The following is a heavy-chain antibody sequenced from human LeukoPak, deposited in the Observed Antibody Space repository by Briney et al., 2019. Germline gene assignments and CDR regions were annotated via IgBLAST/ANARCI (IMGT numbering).Heavy chain of an antibody. CDR1: GSTFSSYS. CDR3: ARDIVAGSPDYFDY. CDR2: ISSSSSYI. Sequence: PGGSLRLSCAASGSTFSSYSMNWVRQAPGKGLEWVSSISSSSSYIYYADSVKGRFTISRDNAKNSLHLQMNSLRAEDTAVYYCARDIVAGSPDYFDYWGQGTLVTVSS. J-gene: IGHJ4*02. V-gene: IGHV3-21*01. D-gene: IGHD6-19*01.